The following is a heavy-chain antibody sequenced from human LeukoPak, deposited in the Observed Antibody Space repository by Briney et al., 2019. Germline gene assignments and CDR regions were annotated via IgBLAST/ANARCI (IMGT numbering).Heavy chain of an antibody. V-gene: IGHV1-2*02. CDR3: ARARYCSGGSCYTRRPFDY. D-gene: IGHD2-15*01. J-gene: IGHJ4*02. Sequence: ASVKVSCKASGYTFTGYYMHWVRQAPGQGLEWMGWINPNSGGTNYAQKFQGRVTITRNTSISTAYMELSSLRSEDTAVYYCARARYCSGGSCYTRRPFDYWGQGTLVTVSS. CDR2: INPNSGGT. CDR1: GYTFTGYY.